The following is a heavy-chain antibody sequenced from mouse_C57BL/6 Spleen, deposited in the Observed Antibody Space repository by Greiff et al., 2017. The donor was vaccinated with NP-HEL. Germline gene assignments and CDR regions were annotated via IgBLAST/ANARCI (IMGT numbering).Heavy chain of an antibody. J-gene: IGHJ2*01. CDR3: AMTATRGLYYFDY. Sequence: KESCKASGYTFTSYWMHWVKQRPGQGLEWIGRIHPSDSDTNYNQKFKGKATLTVDKSSSTAYMQLSSLTSEDSAVYYCAMTATRGLYYFDYWGQGTTLTVSS. V-gene: IGHV1-74*01. CDR1: GYTFTSYW. CDR2: IHPSDSDT. D-gene: IGHD1-2*01.